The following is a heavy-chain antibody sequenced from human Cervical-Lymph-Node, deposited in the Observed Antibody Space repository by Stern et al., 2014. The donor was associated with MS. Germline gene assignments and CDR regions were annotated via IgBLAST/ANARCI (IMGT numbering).Heavy chain of an antibody. J-gene: IGHJ4*02. Sequence: VQLVQSGAEVKKPGASVKVSCKASGYTFTGYYMHWVRQAPGQGLEWMGRINPNSGGPNYAQKVQGRVTMTRATSISTASLELSRLRSDDTAVYCCARDGSLSFDYWGQGTLVTVSS. CDR3: ARDGSLSFDY. D-gene: IGHD1-26*01. CDR2: INPNSGGP. V-gene: IGHV1-2*06. CDR1: GYTFTGYY.